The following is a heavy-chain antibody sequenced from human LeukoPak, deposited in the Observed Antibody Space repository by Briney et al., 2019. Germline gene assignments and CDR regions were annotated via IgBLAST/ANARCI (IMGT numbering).Heavy chain of an antibody. CDR2: IYHSGIT. V-gene: IGHV4-38-2*01. CDR3: GRVISGAAAAFDY. D-gene: IGHD6-13*01. Sequence: SETLSLTCAVSGDSIGSGHYWGWIRQPPGKGLEWIGSIYHSGITYYNPSLKSRVTISVDTSKNQFALNLSSVTAADMAVYFCGRVISGAAAAFDYWGQGTLVTVSS. J-gene: IGHJ4*02. CDR1: GDSIGSGHY.